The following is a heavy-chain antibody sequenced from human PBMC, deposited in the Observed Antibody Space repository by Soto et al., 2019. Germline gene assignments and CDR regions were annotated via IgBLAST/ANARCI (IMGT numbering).Heavy chain of an antibody. CDR2: IDPSDSYT. J-gene: IGHJ5*01. CDR3: ARLNYDSSGYYLLNDS. Sequence: ISRRGAGERFISHCISWVSKMNGKGLEWMGRIDPSDSYTNYSPSFQGHVTISADKSISTAYLQWSSLKASDTAMYYCARLNYDSSGYYLLNDSWGQGTLVNFS. V-gene: IGHV5-10-1*01. D-gene: IGHD3-22*01. CDR1: GERFISHC.